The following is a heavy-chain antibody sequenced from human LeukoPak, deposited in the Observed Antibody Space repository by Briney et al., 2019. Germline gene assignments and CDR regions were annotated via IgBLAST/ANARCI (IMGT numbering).Heavy chain of an antibody. Sequence: GGSLRLSCAASGFTFSSYNMNWVRQAPGKGLEWVGRIKSKTDGGTTDYAAPVKGRFTISRDDSKNTLYLQMNSLKTEDTAVYYCTARITIFGVAHDYWGQGTLVTVSS. CDR1: GFTFSSYN. D-gene: IGHD3-3*01. CDR2: IKSKTDGGTT. CDR3: TARITIFGVAHDY. J-gene: IGHJ4*02. V-gene: IGHV3-15*01.